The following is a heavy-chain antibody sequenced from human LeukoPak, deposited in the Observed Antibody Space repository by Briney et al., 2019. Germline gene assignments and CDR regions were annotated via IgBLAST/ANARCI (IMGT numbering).Heavy chain of an antibody. J-gene: IGHJ6*03. CDR2: INHSGST. Sequence: SETLSLTCAVYGGSFSGYYWSWIRQPPGKGLEWIGEINHSGSTNYNPSLKSRVTISVDTSKNQFSLKRSSVTAADTAVYYCARGGRYGRPKNYYYYMDVWGKGTTVTVSS. CDR3: ARGGRYGRPKNYYYYMDV. D-gene: IGHD2-15*01. CDR1: GGSFSGYY. V-gene: IGHV4-34*01.